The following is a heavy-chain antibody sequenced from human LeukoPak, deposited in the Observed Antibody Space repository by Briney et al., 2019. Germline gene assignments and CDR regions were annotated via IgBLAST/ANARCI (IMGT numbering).Heavy chain of an antibody. CDR3: ARERGIPAEYYYYGMDV. J-gene: IGHJ6*02. Sequence: GGSLRLSCAASGFTFSNYWMSWVRQAPGKGLEWVANIKQDGSEKYYVDSVKGRFTMSRDNAKNSLYLQMNSLRAEDTAVYYCARERGIPAEYYYYGMDVWGQGTTVTVSS. CDR2: IKQDGSEK. V-gene: IGHV3-7*01. CDR1: GFTFSNYW. D-gene: IGHD2-2*01.